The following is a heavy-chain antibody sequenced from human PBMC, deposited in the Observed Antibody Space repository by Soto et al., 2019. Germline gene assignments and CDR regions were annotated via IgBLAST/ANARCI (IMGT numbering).Heavy chain of an antibody. CDR2: IIPIFGTA. V-gene: IGHV1-69*06. CDR1: GGTFSSYA. Sequence: SVKVSCKASGGTFSSYAISWVRQAPGQGLEWMGGIIPIFGTANYAQKFQGRVTITADKSTSTAYMELSSLRSEDTAVYYCARKARYSSSSPFDSWGQRTLVTVSS. D-gene: IGHD6-6*01. J-gene: IGHJ4*02. CDR3: ARKARYSSSSPFDS.